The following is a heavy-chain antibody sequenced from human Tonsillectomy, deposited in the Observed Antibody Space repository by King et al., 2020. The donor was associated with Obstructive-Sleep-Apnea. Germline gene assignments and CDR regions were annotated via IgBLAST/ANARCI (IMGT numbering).Heavy chain of an antibody. Sequence: QLQESGPGLVKPLETLSLTCTVSAGSISSSSYYWGWIRQPPGKGLEWIGSIYYSGRTYNNPSLKSRVTISVDTSKNQFSLKLSSVTAADTALYYCARHGFSSSWYVDYWDQGTLVTVSS. CDR1: AGSISSSSYY. V-gene: IGHV4-39*07. D-gene: IGHD6-13*01. CDR3: ARHGFSSSWYVDY. J-gene: IGHJ4*02. CDR2: IYYSGRT.